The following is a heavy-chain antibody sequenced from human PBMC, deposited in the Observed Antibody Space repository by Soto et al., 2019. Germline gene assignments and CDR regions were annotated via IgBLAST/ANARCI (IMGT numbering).Heavy chain of an antibody. CDR3: AKVPLSSTSRKPADEYYMDV. J-gene: IGHJ6*03. D-gene: IGHD2-2*01. V-gene: IGHV3-30*18. CDR2: ISYDGSNK. Sequence: GGSLRLSCAASGFTFTSYGMHWVRQAPGKGLEWVAVISYDGSNKYYADSVKGRFTISRDNSKNTLYLQMNSLRAEDTAVYYCAKVPLSSTSRKPADEYYMDVWGKGTTVTVSS. CDR1: GFTFTSYG.